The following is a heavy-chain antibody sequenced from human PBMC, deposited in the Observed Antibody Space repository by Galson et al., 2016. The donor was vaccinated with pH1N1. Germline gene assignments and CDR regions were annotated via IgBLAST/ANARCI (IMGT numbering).Heavy chain of an antibody. CDR1: GFTFSSCG. Sequence: SLRLSCAASGFTFSSCGIYWVRQAPGKGLEWVGNILYNGNDKYYADSVKGRFTTTRDNSRNTLFLQMDSLRAEDTAVYYCAKPSDKRLQFYYFDSWGQGTLVTVSS. D-gene: IGHD5-24*01. CDR3: AKPSDKRLQFYYFDS. J-gene: IGHJ4*02. CDR2: ILYNGNDK. V-gene: IGHV3-33*06.